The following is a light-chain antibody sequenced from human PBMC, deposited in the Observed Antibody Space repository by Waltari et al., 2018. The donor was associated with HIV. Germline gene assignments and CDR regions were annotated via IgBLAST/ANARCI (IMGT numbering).Light chain of an antibody. V-gene: IGKV3-20*01. CDR3: LQYGSSPRT. CDR1: QSVSSSS. Sequence: EVVLTQSPDTLSLSPGERAIFSCRASQSVSSSSLAWYQHKPGQAPRLLIYGASTRATGIPDFTLTISRLDPEDFAVYYCLQYGSSPRTFGQGTKVEIK. CDR2: GAS. J-gene: IGKJ1*01.